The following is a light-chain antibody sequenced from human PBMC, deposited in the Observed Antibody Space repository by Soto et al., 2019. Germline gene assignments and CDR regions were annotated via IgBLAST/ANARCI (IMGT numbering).Light chain of an antibody. V-gene: IGKV3-20*01. J-gene: IGKJ2*01. CDR3: QQYGSSPSYT. Sequence: EIVLTQSPGTLSVSPGERATLSCRASQSVTSNSLAWYQQKPGQAPRLLIYGASSRATGIPDRFSGSGSGTDFTLTISRLEPEDFAVYYCQQYGSSPSYTFGQGTKLEIK. CDR2: GAS. CDR1: QSVTSNS.